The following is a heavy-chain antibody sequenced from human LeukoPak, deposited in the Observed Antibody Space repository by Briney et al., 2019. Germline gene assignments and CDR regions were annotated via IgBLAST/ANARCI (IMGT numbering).Heavy chain of an antibody. D-gene: IGHD2-2*01. J-gene: IGHJ3*02. CDR2: ISSSGSTI. CDR3: ARERPLYCSSTSCYPWGSSYAFDI. Sequence: GGPLRLSCAASGFTFSDYYMSWIRQAPGKGLEWASYISSSGSTIDYADSGKGRFTISRDNAKNSLYLQTNTLSAENTAVYYCARERPLYCSSTSCYPWGSSYAFDIWGQGTMVTVSS. V-gene: IGHV3-11*01. CDR1: GFTFSDYY.